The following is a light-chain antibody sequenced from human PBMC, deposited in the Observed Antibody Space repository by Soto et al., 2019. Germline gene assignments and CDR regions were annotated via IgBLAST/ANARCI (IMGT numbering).Light chain of an antibody. Sequence: QSVLAQPASVSGSPGQSITISCTGTSSDVGGYDFVSWYQQHPGKAPKLMISDVRNRPSGGSNRFSGSKSSNTASLTISGLQAEDEADYYCSSYPGSKTYVFGPGTKLTVL. J-gene: IGLJ1*01. V-gene: IGLV2-14*01. CDR3: SSYPGSKTYV. CDR1: SSDVGGYDF. CDR2: DVR.